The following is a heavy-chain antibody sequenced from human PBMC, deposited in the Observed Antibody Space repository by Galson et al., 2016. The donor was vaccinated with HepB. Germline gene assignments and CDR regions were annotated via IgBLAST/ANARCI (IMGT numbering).Heavy chain of an antibody. CDR1: GFTISAYW. Sequence: SLRLSCAASGFTISAYWMAWIRQAPGKGLEWVANTNQDGSGKHYVDSAKGRFTVSRDNAKNSVFLDMNSLRAEDTAVYYCVSGYTSGIWGQGTTVTVSS. CDR3: VSGYTSGI. V-gene: IGHV3-7*01. CDR2: TNQDGSGK. D-gene: IGHD6-19*01. J-gene: IGHJ3*01.